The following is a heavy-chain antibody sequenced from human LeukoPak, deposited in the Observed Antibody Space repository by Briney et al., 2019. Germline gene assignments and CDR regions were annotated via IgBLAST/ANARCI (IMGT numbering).Heavy chain of an antibody. CDR2: INHSGST. Sequence: SETLSLTCAVYGGSFSGYYWSWIRQPPGKGLEWIGEINHSGSTNYNPSLKSRATISVDTSKNQFSLKLSSVTAADTAVYYCARGPDYYGSGSYFGYYYYYYMDVWGKGTTVTVSS. CDR3: ARGPDYYGSGSYFGYYYYYYMDV. V-gene: IGHV4-34*01. J-gene: IGHJ6*03. CDR1: GGSFSGYY. D-gene: IGHD3-10*01.